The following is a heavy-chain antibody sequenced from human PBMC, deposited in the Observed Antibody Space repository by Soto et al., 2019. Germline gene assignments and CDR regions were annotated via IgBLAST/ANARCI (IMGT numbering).Heavy chain of an antibody. CDR1: GLTFSSYS. CDR3: ARAAVVVVAATPWACCGMDV. J-gene: IGHJ6*02. Sequence: EVQLVESGGGLVKPGGSLRLSCAASGLTFSSYSMNWVRQAPGKGLEWVSSISSSSSYIYYADSVKGRFTISRDNAKNSLYLQMNSLRAEDTAVYYCARAAVVVVAATPWACCGMDVWGQGTTVTVSS. CDR2: ISSSSSYI. V-gene: IGHV3-21*01. D-gene: IGHD2-15*01.